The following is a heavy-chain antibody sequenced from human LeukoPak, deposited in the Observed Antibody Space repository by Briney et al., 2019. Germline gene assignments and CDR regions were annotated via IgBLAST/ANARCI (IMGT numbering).Heavy chain of an antibody. CDR3: ARGRVVPDY. J-gene: IGHJ4*02. CDR1: GGSISNYY. D-gene: IGHD2-15*01. Sequence: SETLSLTCTVSGGSISNYYWSWIRQHPGKGLEWIGYIYYSGSTYYNPSLKSRVTISVDTSKNQFSLKLSSVTAADTAVYYCARGRVVPDYWGQGTLVTVSS. V-gene: IGHV4-59*06. CDR2: IYYSGST.